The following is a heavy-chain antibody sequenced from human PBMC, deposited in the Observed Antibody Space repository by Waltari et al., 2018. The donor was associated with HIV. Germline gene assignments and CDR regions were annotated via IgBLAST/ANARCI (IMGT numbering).Heavy chain of an antibody. CDR2: ISGDSGRI. V-gene: IGHV3-9*01. CDR1: GFIFDDYG. D-gene: IGHD4-4*01. Sequence: EVQLVESGGGLVQPGRSLRLSCAASGFIFDDYGMHWVRQAPGEGRGGVSGISGDSGRIGYADSVKGRFTISRDTAKNSLYLQMNSLRPEDTALYYCAKDLTYSNYEGFDYWGQGTLVTVSS. J-gene: IGHJ4*02. CDR3: AKDLTYSNYEGFDY.